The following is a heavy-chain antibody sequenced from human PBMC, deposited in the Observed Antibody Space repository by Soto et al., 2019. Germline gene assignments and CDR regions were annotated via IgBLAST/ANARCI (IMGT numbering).Heavy chain of an antibody. V-gene: IGHV5-51*01. J-gene: IGHJ6*02. D-gene: IGHD6-13*01. CDR3: ARRQEQQLGTYYYSGMDV. CDR2: IYPGDSDT. Sequence: GESLKISCKGSGYSFTSYWIGWVRQMPGKGLEWMGIIYPGDSDTRYSPSFQGQVTISADKSISTAYLQWSSLKASDTAMYYYARRQEQQLGTYYYSGMDVWGQGTTVTVS. CDR1: GYSFTSYW.